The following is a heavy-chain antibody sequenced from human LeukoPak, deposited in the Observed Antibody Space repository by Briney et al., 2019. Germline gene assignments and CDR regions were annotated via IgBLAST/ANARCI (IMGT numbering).Heavy chain of an antibody. D-gene: IGHD5-24*01. CDR3: ARVDGSDAFDI. J-gene: IGHJ3*02. Sequence: ASVKVSCKASGGTFSSYAISWVRQAPGQGLEWMGRIIPVLGIANYAQKFQGRVTITADKSTSTAYMELSSLRSEDTAVYYCARVDGSDAFDIWGQGTMVTVSS. CDR1: GGTFSSYA. CDR2: IIPVLGIA. V-gene: IGHV1-69*04.